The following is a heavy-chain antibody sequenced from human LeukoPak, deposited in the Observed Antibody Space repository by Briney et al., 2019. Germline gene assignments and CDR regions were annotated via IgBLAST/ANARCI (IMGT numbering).Heavy chain of an antibody. CDR2: ISISGSSI. J-gene: IGHJ3*02. V-gene: IGHV3-48*03. CDR3: ARDSHKFDSSGYYPDAFDI. Sequence: PGGSLRLSCAASGLTFSSYEMNWVRQAPGKGLEWVSYISISGSSIYYADSVKGRFTISRDNAKKSLYLQMHSLRAEDTAVYYCARDSHKFDSSGYYPDAFDIWGQGTMVTVSS. CDR1: GLTFSSYE. D-gene: IGHD3-22*01.